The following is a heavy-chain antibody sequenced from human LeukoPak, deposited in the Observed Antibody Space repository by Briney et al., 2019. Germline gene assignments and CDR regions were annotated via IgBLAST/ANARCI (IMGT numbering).Heavy chain of an antibody. Sequence: GGSLRLSCAASGFTFSSYWMHWVRQAPGKGLVWVSRINSDGSSTSYADSVKGRFTISRDNAKNTLYLQMNSLRAEDTAVYYCARESSNCSGGSCPPYYYYMDVWGKGTTVTVSS. CDR3: ARESSNCSGGSCPPYYYYMDV. CDR1: GFTFSSYW. D-gene: IGHD2-15*01. J-gene: IGHJ6*03. CDR2: INSDGSST. V-gene: IGHV3-74*01.